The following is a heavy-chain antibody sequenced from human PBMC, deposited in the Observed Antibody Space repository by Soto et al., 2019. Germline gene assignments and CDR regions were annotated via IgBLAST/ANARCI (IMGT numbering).Heavy chain of an antibody. CDR2: VYWDDDK. V-gene: IGHV2-5*02. D-gene: IGHD3-9*01. CDR1: GFSLNSRGVG. CDR3: VHRGPVDETGMGFDI. Sequence: QITLRESGPALVKPTQTLTLTCTFSGFSLNSRGVGVGWVRQPPGKALEWLAIVYWDDDKRYRLFLRSRLSIRKDTPKNQVVLTLTNTYPVDTATYYCVHRGPVDETGMGFDIGGQGSLVTVSS. J-gene: IGHJ4*02.